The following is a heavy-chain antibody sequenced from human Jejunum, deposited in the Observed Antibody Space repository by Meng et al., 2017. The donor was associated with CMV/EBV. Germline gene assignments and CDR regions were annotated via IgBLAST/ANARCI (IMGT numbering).Heavy chain of an antibody. CDR3: VRLQWAAFDY. D-gene: IGHD6-19*01. J-gene: IGHJ4*02. V-gene: IGHV3-48*03. Sequence: SCAASGFNLESCEMNWVRQAPGKGLGWVSYVSGPGNTIYYADSVRGRFTISRDNANNSLSLQMSGLRAEDTAVYYCVRLQWAAFDYFGQGTLVTVSS. CDR1: GFNLESCE. CDR2: VSGPGNTI.